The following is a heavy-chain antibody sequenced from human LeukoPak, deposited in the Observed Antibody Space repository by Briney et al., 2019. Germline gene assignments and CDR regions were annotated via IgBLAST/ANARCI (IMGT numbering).Heavy chain of an antibody. V-gene: IGHV3-23*01. CDR3: AKPLAPGGYYLDS. J-gene: IGHJ4*02. D-gene: IGHD6-13*01. Sequence: GGSLRLSCAASGFTYSSYEMSWVRLAPGKGLEWVSGISGSGDSTSYADSVKGRFTISRDNSKNTLYLQMNSLRAEDTAVYYCAKPLAPGGYYLDSWGQGTLVTVSS. CDR1: GFTYSSYE. CDR2: ISGSGDST.